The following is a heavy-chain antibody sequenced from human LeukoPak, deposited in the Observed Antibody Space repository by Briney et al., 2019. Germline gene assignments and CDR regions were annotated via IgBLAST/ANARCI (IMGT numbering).Heavy chain of an antibody. V-gene: IGHV4-34*01. CDR2: INHSGST. CDR3: ARGGGSGYYYYYMDV. D-gene: IGHD3-10*01. Sequence: SETLSLTCAVYGGSFSGYYWSWIRQPPGKGLEWIGEINHSGSTNYNPSLKSRVTISVDTSKNQFSLKLSSVTAADTAVYYCARGGGSGYYYYYMDVWGKGTTVTISS. J-gene: IGHJ6*03. CDR1: GGSFSGYY.